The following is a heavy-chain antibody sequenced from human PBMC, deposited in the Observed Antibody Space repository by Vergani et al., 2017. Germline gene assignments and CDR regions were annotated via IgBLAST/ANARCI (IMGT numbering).Heavy chain of an antibody. J-gene: IGHJ5*01. CDR3: ARVGYCTGGSCYFDGKPWFDS. CDR1: GFTVTSHY. D-gene: IGHD2-15*01. CDR2: IYSSRDT. Sequence: EVQLLESGGGLVQPGGSLRLSCTASGFTVTSHYMSWVRQAPGKGLECVSIIYSSRDTDYADSLEGRFIISRDTFKNTVYLQMNSLRTEDAAVYYCARVGYCTGGSCYFDGKPWFDSWGQGTLVSVSS. V-gene: IGHV3-66*02.